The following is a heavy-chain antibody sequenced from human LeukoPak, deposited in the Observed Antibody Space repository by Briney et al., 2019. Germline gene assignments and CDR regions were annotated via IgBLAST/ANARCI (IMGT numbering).Heavy chain of an antibody. CDR1: GFTFSSYG. Sequence: GGSLRLSCAASGFTFSSYGMHWVRQAPGKGLEWVAVISYDGSNKYYADSVKGRFTISRDNSKSTLYLQMNSLRAEDTAVYYCAKGLVVVPVAGFDYWGQGTLVTVSS. D-gene: IGHD3-22*01. CDR2: ISYDGSNK. J-gene: IGHJ4*02. CDR3: AKGLVVVPVAGFDY. V-gene: IGHV3-30*18.